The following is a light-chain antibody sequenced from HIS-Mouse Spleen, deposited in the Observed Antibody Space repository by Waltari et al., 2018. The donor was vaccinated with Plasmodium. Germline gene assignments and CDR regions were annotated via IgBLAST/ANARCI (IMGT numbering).Light chain of an antibody. Sequence: SYELTQQPSVSVSPGKTARITCSGDALPTKYAYWYKQKSGQAPVLVIYEDSKRPSGIPERFSGSSSGTMATLTISGAQVEDEADYYCYSTDSSGNHRVFGGGTKLTVL. CDR3: YSTDSSGNHRV. CDR2: EDS. J-gene: IGLJ3*02. V-gene: IGLV3-10*01. CDR1: ALPTKY.